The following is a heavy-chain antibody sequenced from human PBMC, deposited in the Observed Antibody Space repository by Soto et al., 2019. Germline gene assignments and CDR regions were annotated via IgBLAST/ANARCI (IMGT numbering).Heavy chain of an antibody. Sequence: QVQLQQSGPGLVKPSQTLSLTCAITGDSVSSNSAGWSWVRQSPSRGLEWLGRTYYRSNWYYEYAVSVRGRITINPDTSKNQYSLQLNSVTPEDTAVYFCARGEQYSGRIFDYWGQGTLVTVSS. D-gene: IGHD1-26*01. J-gene: IGHJ4*01. CDR3: ARGEQYSGRIFDY. CDR2: TYYRSNWYY. CDR1: GDSVSSNSAG. V-gene: IGHV6-1*01.